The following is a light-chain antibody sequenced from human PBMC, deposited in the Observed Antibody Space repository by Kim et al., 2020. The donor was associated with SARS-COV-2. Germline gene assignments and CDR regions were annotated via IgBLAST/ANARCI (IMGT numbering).Light chain of an antibody. CDR1: QSISTY. Sequence: DIQMTQSPSSLSASVGDRVTITCRASQSISTYLNWYQQRPGKAPDLLIYAASSLQSGVPSRFSGSGSGTDFTLTISSLQPEEFATYYCQQPYTTPCTFGQGTKVEVK. CDR2: AAS. V-gene: IGKV1-39*01. CDR3: QQPYTTPCT. J-gene: IGKJ1*01.